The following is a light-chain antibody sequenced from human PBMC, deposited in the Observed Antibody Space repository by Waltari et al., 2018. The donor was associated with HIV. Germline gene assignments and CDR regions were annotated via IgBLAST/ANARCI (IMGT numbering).Light chain of an antibody. CDR3: GTWDDSLNGWEV. V-gene: IGLV1-44*01. CDR2: SNN. CDR1: SYNIGNDA. J-gene: IGLJ2*01. Sequence: QSVLTQPPSASWTPGQTVTISCSGTSYNIGNDAVNWYQQLPGTAPKLLIYSNNQRPSGVPDRFSGSKSGTSASLAISGLQSEDQADYYCGTWDDSLNGWEVFGGGTKLTVL.